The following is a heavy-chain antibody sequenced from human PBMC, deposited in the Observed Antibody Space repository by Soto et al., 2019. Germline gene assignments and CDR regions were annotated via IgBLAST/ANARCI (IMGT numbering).Heavy chain of an antibody. D-gene: IGHD4-17*01. V-gene: IGHV5-10-1*01. CDR2: IDPSDSYT. Sequence: GESLKISCKGSGYRFTSYWISWVRQMPGKGLEWMGRIDPSDSYTNYSPSFQGHVTISADKSISTAYLQWSSLRSDDTAVYYCARGDDYGGNYFDYWGQGTLVTVSS. J-gene: IGHJ4*02. CDR1: GYRFTSYW. CDR3: ARGDDYGGNYFDY.